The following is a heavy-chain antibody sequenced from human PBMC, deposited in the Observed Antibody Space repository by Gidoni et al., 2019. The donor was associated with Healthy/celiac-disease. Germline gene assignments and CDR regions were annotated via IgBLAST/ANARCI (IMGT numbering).Heavy chain of an antibody. D-gene: IGHD3-3*01. V-gene: IGHV4-38-2*02. CDR2: IYHSGST. J-gene: IGHJ4*02. Sequence: QVQLQESGPGLVKHSETLSLTCTVSGYSISSGYYWGWIRQPPGKGLEWIGSIYHSGSTYYNPSLKSRVTISVDTTKNKFSRKLSSVTAADTAVYYCARSMKTIFGVVIKEYYFDYWGQGTLVTVSS. CDR3: ARSMKTIFGVVIKEYYFDY. CDR1: GYSISSGYY.